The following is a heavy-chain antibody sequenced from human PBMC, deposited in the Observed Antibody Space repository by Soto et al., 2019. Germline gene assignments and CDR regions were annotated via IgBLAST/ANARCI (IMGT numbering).Heavy chain of an antibody. D-gene: IGHD3-3*01. CDR2: IYPGDSDT. V-gene: IGHV5-51*01. Sequence: PGESLKISCKGSGYSFTSYWIGWVRQMPGKGLEWMGIIYPGDSDTRYSPSFQGQVTISADKSISTAYLQWSSLKASDTAMYYCARLRLSDFWSGSTEDYGMDVWGQGTTVTV. J-gene: IGHJ6*02. CDR3: ARLRLSDFWSGSTEDYGMDV. CDR1: GYSFTSYW.